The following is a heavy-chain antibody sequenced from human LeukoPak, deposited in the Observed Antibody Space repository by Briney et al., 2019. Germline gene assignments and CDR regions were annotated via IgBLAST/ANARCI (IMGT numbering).Heavy chain of an antibody. J-gene: IGHJ3*02. CDR3: ARVDRGYSYGFGFDI. CDR2: ISYDGSNK. CDR1: GFTVSTNY. Sequence: GGSLRLSCAASGFTVSTNYMTWVRQAPGKGLEWVAVISYDGSNKYFADSVKGRFTISRDNSKNTLYLQMNSLRPEDTAVYYCARVDRGYSYGFGFDIWGQGTMVTVSS. D-gene: IGHD5-18*01. V-gene: IGHV3-30*03.